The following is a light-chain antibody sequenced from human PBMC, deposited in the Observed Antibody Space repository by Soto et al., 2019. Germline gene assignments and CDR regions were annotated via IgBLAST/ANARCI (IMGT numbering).Light chain of an antibody. CDR3: LQVLQSPIT. J-gene: IGKJ5*01. Sequence: DLVMTQSPLSLPVPAGEPASIXXRSXQSLLHSQGYHYLDGDLQKPGTSPQXXTDLASHRASVGPDMFSGRGSVTDFTLKSSRVEAEDVGVYSCLQVLQSPITFGQGTRLEIK. CDR1: QSLLHSQGYHY. V-gene: IGKV2-28*01. CDR2: LAS.